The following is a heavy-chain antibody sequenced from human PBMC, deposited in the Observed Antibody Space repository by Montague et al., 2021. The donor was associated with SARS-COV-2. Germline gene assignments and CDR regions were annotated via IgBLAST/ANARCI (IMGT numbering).Heavy chain of an antibody. CDR2: MFTCGST. Sequence: TLSLTCTVSGASINNPTYSWGWIRQPAGKELEWIVRMFTCGSTTYIPSLNSLVTISVKTSKNLFSLRLTSVTAAATAVYYCVREEGSMTFDYCGQGILVTVSS. V-gene: IGHV4-61*02. J-gene: IGHJ4*02. CDR3: VREEGSMTFDY. D-gene: IGHD2-8*01. CDR1: GASINNPTYS.